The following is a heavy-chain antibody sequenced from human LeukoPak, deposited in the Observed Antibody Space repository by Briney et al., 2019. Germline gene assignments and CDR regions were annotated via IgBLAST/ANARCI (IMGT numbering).Heavy chain of an antibody. Sequence: SVKVSCKASGGSFSSYAISWVRQAPGQGLDWMGVIIPMFRTANYAQNFQVRVTITADESTSTVYMELSSLRSEDTAVYYCARDKFGAGTYVFDYWGQGTLVTVSS. V-gene: IGHV1-69*13. CDR3: ARDKFGAGTYVFDY. D-gene: IGHD3-10*01. CDR2: IIPMFRTA. CDR1: GGSFSSYA. J-gene: IGHJ4*02.